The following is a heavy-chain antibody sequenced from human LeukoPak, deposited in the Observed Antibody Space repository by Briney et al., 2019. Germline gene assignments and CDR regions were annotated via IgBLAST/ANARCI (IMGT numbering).Heavy chain of an antibody. CDR3: ARAIETDYYDSSGYYGPYFDY. D-gene: IGHD3-22*01. V-gene: IGHV1-2*02. CDR1: GYTFTSCD. Sequence: GASVKVSCKASGYTFTSCDINWVRQAPGQGLEWMGWINPNSGGTNYAQKFQGRVTMTRDTSISTAYMELRSLRSDDTAVYYCARAIETDYYDSSGYYGPYFDYWGQGTLVTVSS. CDR2: INPNSGGT. J-gene: IGHJ4*02.